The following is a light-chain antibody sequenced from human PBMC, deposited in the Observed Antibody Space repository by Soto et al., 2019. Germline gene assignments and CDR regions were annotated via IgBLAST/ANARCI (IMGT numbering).Light chain of an antibody. CDR3: SSYTSSSTTPYV. CDR2: EVI. V-gene: IGLV2-14*01. Sequence: QSARTQPASVSGSPGQSITMSCTGTSSDSGGYNYVSWYRQHPGKAPKLMIYEVINRPSGVSNRFSGSKSGNTASLTISGLQAEDEADYYCSSYTSSSTTPYVFGTGTKVTVL. J-gene: IGLJ1*01. CDR1: SSDSGGYNY.